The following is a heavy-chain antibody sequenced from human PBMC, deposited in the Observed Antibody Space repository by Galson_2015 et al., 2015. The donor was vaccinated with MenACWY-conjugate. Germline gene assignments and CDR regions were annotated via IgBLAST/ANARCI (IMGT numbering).Heavy chain of an antibody. Sequence: SLRLSCAASGFSFSTYAMSWVRQGPGKGLEWVSGISGSDGSTYYADSVKGRFTISRDNSKNTLYLHMNSLRAEDTAEYYCARHRIVVPINYFDYWGQGTLVTVSS. CDR2: ISGSDGST. J-gene: IGHJ4*02. V-gene: IGHV3-23*01. D-gene: IGHD2-2*01. CDR1: GFSFSTYA. CDR3: ARHRIVVPINYFDY.